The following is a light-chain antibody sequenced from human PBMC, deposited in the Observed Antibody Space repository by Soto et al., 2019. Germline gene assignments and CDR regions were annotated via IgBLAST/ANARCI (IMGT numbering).Light chain of an antibody. CDR2: GAS. CDR1: QSVSSN. J-gene: IGKJ5*01. CDR3: QQYNSWPPIT. V-gene: IGKV3-15*01. Sequence: EIVMTQSPATLSVSPGERATLSCRASQSVSSNLAWYQQTPGQAPRLLIYGASTRATGIPARFSGSGSGTEFTLTISSLQSEDFVVYYCQQYNSWPPITFGQGTRLEIK.